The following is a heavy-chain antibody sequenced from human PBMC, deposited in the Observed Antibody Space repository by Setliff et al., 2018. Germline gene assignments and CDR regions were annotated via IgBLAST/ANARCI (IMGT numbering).Heavy chain of an antibody. D-gene: IGHD5-18*01. CDR3: ARFTAGDAFDI. CDR2: ISGSGGST. CDR1: GYTSSSYA. V-gene: IGHV3-23*01. J-gene: IGHJ3*02. Sequence: PGGSLRLSCAASGYTSSSYAMTWVRQAPGKGLEWVSAISGSGGSTYYADSVKGRFTISRDNSKDTLYLQMNSLRAEDTAVYYCARFTAGDAFDIWGQGTMVTVSS.